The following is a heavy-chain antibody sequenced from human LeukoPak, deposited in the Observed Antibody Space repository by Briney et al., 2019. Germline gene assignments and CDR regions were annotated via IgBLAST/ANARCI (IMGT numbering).Heavy chain of an antibody. CDR2: INPSGSST. V-gene: IGHV1-46*01. CDR3: ARVSAAGTGAGYYYYYMDV. CDR1: GYSFTSHY. Sequence: ASVKVSCKASGYSFTSHYMHWVRQAPGQGLEWLGLINPSGSSTLYAQRFQGRVTMTRDMSTTTDYMELSSLRSEDTAVYYCARVSAAGTGAGYYYYYMDVWGKGTTVTISS. D-gene: IGHD6-13*01. J-gene: IGHJ6*03.